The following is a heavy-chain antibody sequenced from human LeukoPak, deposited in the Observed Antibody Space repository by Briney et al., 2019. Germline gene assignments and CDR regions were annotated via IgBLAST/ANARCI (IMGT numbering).Heavy chain of an antibody. CDR2: ISYDGNTI. V-gene: IGHV3-30*18. D-gene: IGHD1-26*01. CDR1: GFSFSSYG. CDR3: AKDLSVVGAHDSFDV. J-gene: IGHJ3*01. Sequence: GRSLRLSCAASGFSFSSYGMHWVRQAPGKGLEWLTVISYDGNTIYYADSVKGRFTISRDNSKNTLYLQMNGLRIEDTAVYYCAKDLSVVGAHDSFDVWGQGTMVTVSS.